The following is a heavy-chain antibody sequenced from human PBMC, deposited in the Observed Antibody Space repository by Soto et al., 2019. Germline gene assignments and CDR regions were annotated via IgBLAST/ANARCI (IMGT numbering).Heavy chain of an antibody. Sequence: SETLSLTCTVSGGSISSYYWSWIRQPPGKGLEWIGYIYYSGSTNYNPSLKSRVTISVDTSKNQFSLKLSSVTAADTAVYYCARRAGYCSSTSCYRGPSAFDYWGQGTLVTVSS. CDR3: ARRAGYCSSTSCYRGPSAFDY. V-gene: IGHV4-59*12. CDR2: IYYSGST. J-gene: IGHJ4*02. D-gene: IGHD2-2*01. CDR1: GGSISSYY.